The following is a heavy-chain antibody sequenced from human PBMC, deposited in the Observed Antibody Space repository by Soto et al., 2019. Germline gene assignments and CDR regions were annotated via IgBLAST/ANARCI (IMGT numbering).Heavy chain of an antibody. CDR1: GGSISSYY. V-gene: IGHV4-59*01. J-gene: IGHJ4*02. CDR2: IYYSGST. Sequence: SATLSLTCTVSGGSISSYYWSWIRQPPGKGLEWIGYIYYSGSTNYNPSLKSRVTISVDTSKNQFSLKLSSVTAADTAVYYYARAALYYDSSGMVYYFDYWGQGTLVTVSS. CDR3: ARAALYYDSSGMVYYFDY. D-gene: IGHD3-22*01.